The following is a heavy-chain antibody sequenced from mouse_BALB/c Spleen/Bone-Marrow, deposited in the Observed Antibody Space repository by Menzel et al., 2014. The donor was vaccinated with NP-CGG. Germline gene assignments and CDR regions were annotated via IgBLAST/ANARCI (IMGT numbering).Heavy chain of an antibody. Sequence: EVKVVESGGDLVKPGGSLKLSCAASGFTFSNYGMSWVRQTPDKRLEWVATISSGGSYTYFPDSVKGRFTISRDNAKNTLYLQMNSLKSEDAAMYYCARLTPDYAMDYWGQGTSVTVPS. V-gene: IGHV5-6*01. CDR1: GFTFSNYG. CDR3: ARLTPDYAMDY. CDR2: ISSGGSYT. J-gene: IGHJ4*01. D-gene: IGHD1-3*01.